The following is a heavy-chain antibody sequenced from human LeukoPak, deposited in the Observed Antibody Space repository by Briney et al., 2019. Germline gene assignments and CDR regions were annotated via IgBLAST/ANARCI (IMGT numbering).Heavy chain of an antibody. V-gene: IGHV4-39*01. CDR1: GDSITITNYY. J-gene: IGHJ6*03. Sequence: SETLSLTCTVSGDSITITNYYWGWIRQPPGKGLEWVGNIYHDGSTYYNPSLKSRVSISVDTSKNQFSLKLSSVTAADTAVYYCARTGTTSFYYYYYMDVWGKGTTVTVSS. CDR2: IYHDGST. D-gene: IGHD1-7*01. CDR3: ARTGTTSFYYYYYMDV.